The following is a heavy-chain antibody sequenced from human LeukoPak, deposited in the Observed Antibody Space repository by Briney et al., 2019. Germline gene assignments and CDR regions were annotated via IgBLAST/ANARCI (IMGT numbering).Heavy chain of an antibody. J-gene: IGHJ4*02. CDR1: GFTFSNYN. Sequence: GGSLRLSCAASGFTFSNYNMNWVRQAPGKAMEWVSSITSSGTYNFYADSVRGRFTISRDNSKNTLYLQMNSLRAEDTAVYYCARETSIVVVIYYFDYWGQGTLVTVSS. D-gene: IGHD3-22*01. CDR3: ARETSIVVVIYYFDY. CDR2: ITSSGTYN. V-gene: IGHV3-21*01.